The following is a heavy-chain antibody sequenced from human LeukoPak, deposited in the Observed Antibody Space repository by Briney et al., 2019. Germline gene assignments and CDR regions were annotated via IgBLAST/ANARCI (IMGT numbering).Heavy chain of an antibody. V-gene: IGHV4-39*07. CDR1: GGSISSSSYY. CDR2: IYYSGST. CDR3: ARDLATEGVDY. D-gene: IGHD1-26*01. J-gene: IGHJ4*02. Sequence: KSSETLSLTCTVSGGSISSSSYYWGWIRQPPGKGLEGIGSIYYSGSTYYNPSLKSRVTISVDTSKNQFSLKLSSVTAADTAVYYCARDLATEGVDYWGQGTLVTVSS.